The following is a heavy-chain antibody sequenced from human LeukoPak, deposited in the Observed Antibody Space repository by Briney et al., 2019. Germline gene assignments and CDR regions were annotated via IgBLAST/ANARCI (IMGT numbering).Heavy chain of an antibody. CDR3: AKGSDILTGFRYMDV. D-gene: IGHD3-9*01. J-gene: IGHJ6*03. CDR1: GFTFDDYA. V-gene: IGHV3-43D*03. CDR2: ISWDGGST. Sequence: GGSLRLSFAASGFTFDDYAMHWVRQAPGKGLEWVSLISWDGGSTYYADSVKGRFTISRDNGKNSLYLQMNSLRAEDTALYYCAKGSDILTGFRYMDVWGKGTTVTVSS.